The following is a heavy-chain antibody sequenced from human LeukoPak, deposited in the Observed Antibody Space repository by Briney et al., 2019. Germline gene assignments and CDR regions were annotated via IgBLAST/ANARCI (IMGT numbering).Heavy chain of an antibody. CDR3: ARVYYGSGSYPTYFDY. CDR1: GYSISSGYY. V-gene: IGHV4-38-2*02. Sequence: PSETLSLTCTVSGYSISSGYYWGWIRQPPGKGLEWIGSIYYSGSTYYNPSLKSRVTISVDTSKNQFSLKLSSVTAADTAVYYCARVYYGSGSYPTYFDYWGQGTLVTVSS. CDR2: IYYSGST. D-gene: IGHD3-10*01. J-gene: IGHJ4*02.